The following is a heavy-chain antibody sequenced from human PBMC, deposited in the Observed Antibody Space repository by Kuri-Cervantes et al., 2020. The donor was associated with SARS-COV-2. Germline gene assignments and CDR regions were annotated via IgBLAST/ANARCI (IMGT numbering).Heavy chain of an antibody. J-gene: IGHJ4*02. D-gene: IGHD2-21*01. Sequence: GESLKISCSASGFTFSSYAMHWVRQAPGKGLEYVSAISSNGGSTYYADSVKGRFTISRDNSKNTLYLQLSSLRTEDTAIYYCARDRVGVHDCWGQGTLVTVSS. V-gene: IGHV3-64D*08. CDR1: GFTFSSYA. CDR3: ARDRVGVHDC. CDR2: ISSNGGST.